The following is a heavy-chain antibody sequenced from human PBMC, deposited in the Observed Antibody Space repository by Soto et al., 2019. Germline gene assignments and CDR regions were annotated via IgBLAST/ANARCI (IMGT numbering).Heavy chain of an antibody. V-gene: IGHV4-30-4*01. Sequence: QLHESGPGVVKPSETLSLTCTVSGDSINNNDYYWNWIRQTPGKGLEWIGYVYYSGSTYYILSLKSRLSMSVDTSKNQFSLKLSSVTAADTAIYYCARMSYYYDKWYFDLWGRGTLVTVSS. CDR2: VYYSGST. CDR3: ARMSYYYDKWYFDL. J-gene: IGHJ2*01. D-gene: IGHD3-22*01. CDR1: GDSINNNDYY.